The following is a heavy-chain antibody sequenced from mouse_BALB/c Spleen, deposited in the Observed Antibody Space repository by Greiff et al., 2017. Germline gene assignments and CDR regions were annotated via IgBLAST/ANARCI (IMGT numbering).Heavy chain of an antibody. V-gene: IGHV1-54*01. CDR2: INPGSGGT. CDR1: GYAFTNYL. CDR3: ERGDVAY. J-gene: IGHJ3*01. Sequence: QVQLQQSGAELVRPGTSVKVSCKASGYAFTNYLIEWVKQRPGQGLEWIGVINPGSGGTNYNEKFKGKATLTADKSSSTAYMQLSSLTSDDSAVYFCERGDVAYWGQGTLVTVSA.